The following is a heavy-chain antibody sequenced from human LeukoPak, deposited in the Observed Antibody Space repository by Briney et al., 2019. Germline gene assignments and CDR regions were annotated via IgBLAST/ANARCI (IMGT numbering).Heavy chain of an antibody. J-gene: IGHJ4*02. CDR1: GFTFSSSG. V-gene: IGHV3-30*02. CDR2: IRYDRTSK. CDR3: AKETRGSYSDY. D-gene: IGHD1-26*01. Sequence: QPGGSLRLSCAGSGFTFSSSGMHWVRQAPGKGLEWVAFIRYDRTSKYYADSVKGRFTISRDNSKNTVYLQMNSLRAEDTAVYYCAKETRGSYSDYWGQGTLVTVSS.